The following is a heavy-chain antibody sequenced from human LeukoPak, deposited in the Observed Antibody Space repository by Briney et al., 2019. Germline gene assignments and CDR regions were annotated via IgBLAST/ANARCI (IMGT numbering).Heavy chain of an antibody. CDR3: ASVYSPFAFDI. J-gene: IGHJ3*02. V-gene: IGHV3-7*01. Sequence: AGGSLRLSCAASGFTFSSYWMSWVRQAPGKGLEWVANIKQGGSEKYYVDSVKGRFTISRDNAKNSLYLQVNSLRAEDTAVYYCASVYSPFAFDIWGQGTMVTVSS. CDR2: IKQGGSEK. CDR1: GFTFSSYW. D-gene: IGHD1-26*01.